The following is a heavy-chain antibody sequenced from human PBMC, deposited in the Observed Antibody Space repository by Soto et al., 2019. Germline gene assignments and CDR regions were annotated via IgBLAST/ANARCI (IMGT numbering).Heavy chain of an antibody. Sequence: SENLSLTCTVSGGSISSYYCSCIRQPPGKGLEWIGYIYYSGSTNYNHSLRSRVTISVDTSKSQFSLKLSSVTAADTAVYYCARGPTVTYYYYGMDVWGQGTTVTVSS. CDR3: ARGPTVTYYYYGMDV. J-gene: IGHJ6*02. D-gene: IGHD4-4*01. CDR2: IYYSGST. V-gene: IGHV4-59*12. CDR1: GGSISSYY.